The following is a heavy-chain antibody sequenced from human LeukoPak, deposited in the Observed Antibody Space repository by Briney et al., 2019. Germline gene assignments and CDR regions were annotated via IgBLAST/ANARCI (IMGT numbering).Heavy chain of an antibody. CDR2: ISGSGGNT. Sequence: GGSLRLSCAASGFTFSTYAMSWVRQVPGKGLEWVSTISGSGGNTYYADSVKGRFTISRANSKNTLYLQMNSLRAEDTAVYYCARDEGGFDYWGQGTLVTVSS. CDR3: ARDEGGFDY. CDR1: GFTFSTYA. J-gene: IGHJ4*02. D-gene: IGHD3-16*01. V-gene: IGHV3-23*01.